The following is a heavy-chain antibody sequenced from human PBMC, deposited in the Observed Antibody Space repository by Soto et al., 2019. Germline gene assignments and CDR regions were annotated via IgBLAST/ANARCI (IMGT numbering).Heavy chain of an antibody. V-gene: IGHV4-39*01. J-gene: IGHJ3*02. CDR3: ARRRASSSWYGRFAFDI. D-gene: IGHD6-13*01. CDR2: IYYSGST. CDR1: GGPISSSGYY. Sequence: TLSLTCTVSGGPISSSGYYWGWIRQPPGKGLEWIGSIYYSGSTYYNPSLKSRVTISVDTSKNQFSLKLSSVTAADTAVYYCARRRASSSWYGRFAFDIWGQGTMVTVSS.